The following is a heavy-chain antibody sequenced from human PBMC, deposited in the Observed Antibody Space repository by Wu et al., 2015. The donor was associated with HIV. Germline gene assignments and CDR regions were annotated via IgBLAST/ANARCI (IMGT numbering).Heavy chain of an antibody. D-gene: IGHD4-17*01. CDR3: ARDATPVTTEFDY. CDR2: INPATGGT. Sequence: QMQLVQSGAEVKEPGASVKVSCEASGYTFTDYYMHWVRQAPGQGLEWMGWINPATGGTIYAEKFEGRVTMTRDTSISTSFMELNSLRSDDTAMYYCARDATPVTTEFDYWGQGTLVTVSS. CDR1: GYTFTDYY. J-gene: IGHJ4*02. V-gene: IGHV1-2*02.